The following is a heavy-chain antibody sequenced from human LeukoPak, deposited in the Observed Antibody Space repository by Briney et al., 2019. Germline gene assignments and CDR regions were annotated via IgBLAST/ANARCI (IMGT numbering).Heavy chain of an antibody. Sequence: GGSLRLSCAASGFTFSSYWMSWVRQAPGKGLEWVANIKQDGSEKYYVDYVKGRFTISRDNAKNSLYLQMNSLRAEDTAVYYCASPLYYGSGNYYSDAFDIWGQGTMVTVSS. D-gene: IGHD3-10*01. J-gene: IGHJ3*02. V-gene: IGHV3-7*01. CDR1: GFTFSSYW. CDR2: IKQDGSEK. CDR3: ASPLYYGSGNYYSDAFDI.